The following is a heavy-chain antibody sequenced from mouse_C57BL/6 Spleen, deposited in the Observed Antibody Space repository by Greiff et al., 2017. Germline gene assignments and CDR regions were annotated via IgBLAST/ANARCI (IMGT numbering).Heavy chain of an antibody. CDR3: AFSYYSNYVGAMDY. D-gene: IGHD2-5*01. CDR2: IDPSDSYT. J-gene: IGHJ4*01. CDR1: GYTFTSYW. Sequence: QVQLQQPGAELVRPGTSVKLSCKASGYTFTSYWMHWVKQRPGQGLEWIGVIDPSDSYTNYYQKFKDKATLTVDTSSSTAYMQLSSLTSEDSAVYYCAFSYYSNYVGAMDYWGQGTSVTVSS. V-gene: IGHV1-59*01.